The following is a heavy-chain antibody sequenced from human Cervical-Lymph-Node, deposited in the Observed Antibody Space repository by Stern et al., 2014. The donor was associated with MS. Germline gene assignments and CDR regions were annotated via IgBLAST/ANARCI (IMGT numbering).Heavy chain of an antibody. CDR1: GYTFTSYY. CDR2: INPSGGST. CDR3: ARARWVGDRSGSVDY. J-gene: IGHJ4*02. Sequence: QLVQSGAEVKKPGASVKVSCKASGYTFTSYYMHWVRQAPGQGLEWMGIINPSGGSTSYAQKFQGRVTMTRDTSTSTVYMELSSLRSEDTAVYYCARARWVGDRSGSVDYWGQGTLVTVSS. V-gene: IGHV1-46*01. D-gene: IGHD6-19*01.